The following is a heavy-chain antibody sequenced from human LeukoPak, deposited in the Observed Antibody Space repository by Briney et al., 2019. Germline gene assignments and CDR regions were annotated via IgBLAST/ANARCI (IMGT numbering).Heavy chain of an antibody. CDR3: AKAYRSSWSFDAFDY. D-gene: IGHD6-13*01. CDR1: GFTFSSYA. J-gene: IGHJ3*01. V-gene: IGHV3-30*02. Sequence: PGRSLRLSCAASGFTFSSYAMHCVRQAPGKGLEWVAFIRYDGGNKYYADSVKGRFTISRDYSKNTLYLQMSSLRAEDTAVYYCAKAYRSSWSFDAFDYWGQGTMVAVSS. CDR2: IRYDGGNK.